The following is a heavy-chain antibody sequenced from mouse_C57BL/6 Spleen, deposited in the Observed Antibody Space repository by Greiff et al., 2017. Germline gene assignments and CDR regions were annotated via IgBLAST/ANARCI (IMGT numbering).Heavy chain of an antibody. CDR2: IDPEDGET. CDR1: GFNIKDYY. D-gene: IGHD2-5*01. CDR3: ASYSNSPYYAMDY. Sequence: VQLKQSGAELVKPGASVKLSCTASGFNIKDYYMHWVKQRTEQGLEWIGRIDPEDGETKHAPKFQGKATITADTSSNTAYLQLSSLTSEDTAVYYCASYSNSPYYAMDYWGQGTSVTVSS. J-gene: IGHJ4*01. V-gene: IGHV14-2*01.